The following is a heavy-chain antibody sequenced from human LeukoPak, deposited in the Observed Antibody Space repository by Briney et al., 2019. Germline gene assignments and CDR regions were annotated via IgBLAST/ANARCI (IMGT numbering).Heavy chain of an antibody. Sequence: SQTLSLTCAISGDSISSNSAAWNWIRQSPSRGLGKVGRTFYRSRWFYDYAVSVSLKGRITINADTSKNQFSLQLNSVTPEDTAVYYCARGGYNYALYFDCWGRGTLVTVSS. CDR2: TFYRSRWFY. CDR3: ARGGYNYALYFDC. D-gene: IGHD5-18*01. J-gene: IGHJ4*02. V-gene: IGHV6-1*01. CDR1: GDSISSNSAA.